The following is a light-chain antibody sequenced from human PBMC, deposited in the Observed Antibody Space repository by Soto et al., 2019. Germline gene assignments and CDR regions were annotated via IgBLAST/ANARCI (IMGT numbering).Light chain of an antibody. CDR2: DAS. Sequence: DIQMTQSPSSLAAAVGDRITITCQASHYISNYLNWYQHKPLKAPKLLIYDASNLETVVPSRFSGSGSGTDVTFTITSLLPDDIATYYCQYYDDLPYTFGQGTKLEIK. CDR3: QYYDDLPYT. V-gene: IGKV1-33*01. J-gene: IGKJ2*01. CDR1: HYISNY.